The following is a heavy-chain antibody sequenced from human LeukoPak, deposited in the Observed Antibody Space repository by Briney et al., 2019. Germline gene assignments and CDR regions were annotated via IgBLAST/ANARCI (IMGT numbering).Heavy chain of an antibody. CDR3: ARTQALLWFGELYHQKRNWFDP. Sequence: PGGSLRLSCAASGFTFSSYAMSWVRQAPGKGLEWIGEINHSGSTNYNPSLKSRVTISVDTFKNQFSPKLSSVTAADTAVYYCARTQALLWFGELYHQKRNWFDPWGQGTLVTVSS. J-gene: IGHJ5*02. D-gene: IGHD3-10*01. CDR2: INHSGST. CDR1: GFTFSSYA. V-gene: IGHV4-34*01.